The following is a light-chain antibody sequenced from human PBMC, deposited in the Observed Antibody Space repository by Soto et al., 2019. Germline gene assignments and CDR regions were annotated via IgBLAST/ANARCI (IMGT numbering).Light chain of an antibody. Sequence: EIVLTQSPATLSLSPGERATLSCRASQSVSNSLAWYQQKSGQAPRLLIYDASNRAPGIPARFSGSGSGTDFTLTISSLETEDFAVYYCQQRSNWPPWTFGQGTKVEIK. J-gene: IGKJ1*01. CDR2: DAS. V-gene: IGKV3-11*01. CDR3: QQRSNWPPWT. CDR1: QSVSNS.